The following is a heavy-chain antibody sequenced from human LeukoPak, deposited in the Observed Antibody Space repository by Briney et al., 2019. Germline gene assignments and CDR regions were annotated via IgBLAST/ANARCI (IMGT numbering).Heavy chain of an antibody. CDR3: AKVAGDRMDY. D-gene: IGHD6-13*01. CDR2: ISANTGKI. CDR1: GYSFATYG. J-gene: IGHJ4*02. Sequence: ASVKVSCKASGYSFATYGFCWVRQAPGHGLEWMGWISANTGKIDYAQKFQGRVTMTTDTPTSTAYMELRSLRPDDTAVYYCAKVAGDRMDYWGQGTLLTVSS. V-gene: IGHV1-18*01.